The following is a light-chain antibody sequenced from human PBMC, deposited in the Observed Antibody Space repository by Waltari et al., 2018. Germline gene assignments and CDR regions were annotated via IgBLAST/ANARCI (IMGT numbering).Light chain of an antibody. V-gene: IGLV2-23*02. Sequence: QSALTQPASVSGSPGQSITISCTRTSSDVGNYNRFSWYQQPPGKAPKLMIYAVSKRPSGVSDRFSGSKSGDMASLTISGLQPEDEAEYFCSSYAGSSKGVFGGGTKVTVL. CDR2: AVS. CDR1: SSDVGNYNR. J-gene: IGLJ2*01. CDR3: SSYAGSSKGV.